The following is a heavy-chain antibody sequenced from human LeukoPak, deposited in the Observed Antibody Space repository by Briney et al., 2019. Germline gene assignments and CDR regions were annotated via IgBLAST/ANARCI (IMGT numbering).Heavy chain of an antibody. D-gene: IGHD3-22*01. CDR2: IIPIFGTA. V-gene: IGHV1-69*05. CDR3: ARGLYGSGYYYFVY. Sequence: GASVKVSCKASGGTFSSYAISWVRQAPGQGLEWMGGIIPIFGTANYAQKFQGRVTITRNTSISTAYMELSSLRSEDTAVYYCARGLYGSGYYYFVYWGQGTLVTVSS. J-gene: IGHJ4*02. CDR1: GGTFSSYA.